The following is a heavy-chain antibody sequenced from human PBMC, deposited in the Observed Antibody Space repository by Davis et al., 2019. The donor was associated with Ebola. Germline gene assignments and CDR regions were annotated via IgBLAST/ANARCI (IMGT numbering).Heavy chain of an antibody. CDR1: GGSISSYY. Sequence: MPSETLSLTCTVSGGSISSYYWSWIRQPPGKGLEWIGYIYYSGSTNYNPSLKSRVTISVDTSKNQFSLKLSSVTAADTAVYYCAREHSEFGESTGAVAGTGWFDPWGQGTLVTVSS. CDR2: IYYSGST. CDR3: AREHSEFGESTGAVAGTGWFDP. D-gene: IGHD6-19*01. J-gene: IGHJ5*02. V-gene: IGHV4-59*01.